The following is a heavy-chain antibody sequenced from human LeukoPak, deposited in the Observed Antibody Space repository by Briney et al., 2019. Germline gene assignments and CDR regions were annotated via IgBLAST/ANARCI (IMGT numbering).Heavy chain of an antibody. CDR3: ARAKEGYDFWSGYLAYGMDV. Sequence: GASVKVSCKASGYTFTSYGVSWVRQAPGQGLEWMGWISAYNGNTNYAQKLQGRVTVTTDTSTSTAYMELRSLRSDDTAVYYCARAKEGYDFWSGYLAYGMDVWGQGTTVTVSS. D-gene: IGHD3-3*01. CDR2: ISAYNGNT. CDR1: GYTFTSYG. V-gene: IGHV1-18*01. J-gene: IGHJ6*02.